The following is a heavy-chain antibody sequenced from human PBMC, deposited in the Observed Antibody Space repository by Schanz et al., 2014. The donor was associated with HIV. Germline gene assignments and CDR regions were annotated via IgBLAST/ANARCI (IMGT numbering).Heavy chain of an antibody. CDR2: ISDSGDGT. CDR1: GFSFSSYA. CDR3: SKATSGSRGWYTGSD. Sequence: EVQLLDSGGGLVQPGGSLRVSCAASGFSFSSYAMTWVRQAPGKGLEWVSTISDSGDGTYYADSMKGRVTISRDNSKNILYLQMNSLRAEDTALYYCSKATSGSRGWYTGSDWGQGTLVTVSS. D-gene: IGHD6-19*01. J-gene: IGHJ4*02. V-gene: IGHV3-23*01.